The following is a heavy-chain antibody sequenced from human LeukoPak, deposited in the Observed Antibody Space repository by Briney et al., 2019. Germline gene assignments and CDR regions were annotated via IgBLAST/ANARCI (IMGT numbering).Heavy chain of an antibody. Sequence: GGSLRLSCAASGLTFGGYTMSWVRQAPGKGLQWVSTITSGGDYMYYADPVKGRFTISRDDSKNSLYLHMNSLRAEDTAVYYCARVSIFGVVIANDYWGQGTVVTVSS. D-gene: IGHD3-16*02. CDR3: ARVSIFGVVIANDY. V-gene: IGHV3-21*01. CDR2: ITSGGDYM. J-gene: IGHJ4*02. CDR1: GLTFGGYT.